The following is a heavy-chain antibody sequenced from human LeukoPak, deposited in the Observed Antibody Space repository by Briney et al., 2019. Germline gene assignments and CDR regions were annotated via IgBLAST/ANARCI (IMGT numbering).Heavy chain of an antibody. Sequence: ASVKVSCKASGYTFTSYYMHWVRQAPGQGLEWMGIINPSGGSTSYAQKFQGRVTMTRDMSTSTVYMELSSLRSEDTAVYYCARARDYYGSGNPASMFDPWGQGTLVTVSS. J-gene: IGHJ5*02. CDR1: GYTFTSYY. D-gene: IGHD3-10*01. CDR2: INPSGGST. V-gene: IGHV1-46*01. CDR3: ARARDYYGSGNPASMFDP.